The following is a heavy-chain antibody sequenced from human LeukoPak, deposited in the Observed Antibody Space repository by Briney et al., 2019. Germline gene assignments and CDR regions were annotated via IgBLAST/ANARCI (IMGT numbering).Heavy chain of an antibody. V-gene: IGHV3-30-3*01. CDR1: GFTFSSYA. D-gene: IGHD3-16*01. CDR2: ISYDGSNK. CDR3: ARDGDYVWGSYDY. Sequence: GRSLRLSCAASGFTFSSYAMHWVRQAPGKGLEWVAVISYDGSNKYYADSVKGRFTISRDNSKNTLYLQMNSLRAEDTAVYYCARDGDYVWGSYDYWAREPWSPSPQ. J-gene: IGHJ4*02.